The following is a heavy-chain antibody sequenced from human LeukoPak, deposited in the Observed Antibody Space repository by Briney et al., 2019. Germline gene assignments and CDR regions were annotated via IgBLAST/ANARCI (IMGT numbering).Heavy chain of an antibody. D-gene: IGHD5-18*01. CDR1: GFTFSSYS. J-gene: IGHJ4*02. V-gene: IGHV3-21*01. Sequence: GGALRLSCAASGFTFSSYSMNWVRQAPGKGLEWVSSISSSSSYIYYADSVKGRFTISRDNAKNSLYLQMNSLRAEDTAVYYCARDLEYSYAPIWGQGTLVTVSS. CDR2: ISSSSSYI. CDR3: ARDLEYSYAPI.